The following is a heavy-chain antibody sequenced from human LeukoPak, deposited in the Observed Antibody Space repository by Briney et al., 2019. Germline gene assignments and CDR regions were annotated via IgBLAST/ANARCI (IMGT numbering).Heavy chain of an antibody. D-gene: IGHD6-13*01. Sequence: PSETLSLTXTVSGYSISSGYYWGWIRQPPGKGLEWIGFMYHSGTTYYNPSLKSRVTISVDTSKNRFSLKLSSVTAADTAVYYCAKTRIAAAGSAADNWGQGTLVTVSS. CDR1: GYSISSGYY. V-gene: IGHV4-38-2*02. CDR3: AKTRIAAAGSAADN. CDR2: MYHSGTT. J-gene: IGHJ4*02.